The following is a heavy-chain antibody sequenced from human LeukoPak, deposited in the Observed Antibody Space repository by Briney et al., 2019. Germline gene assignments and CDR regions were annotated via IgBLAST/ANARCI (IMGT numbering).Heavy chain of an antibody. J-gene: IGHJ4*02. CDR3: AKVVVPAATAFDY. Sequence: SAISGSGGSTYYADSVKGRFTISRDNSKNTLYLQMNSLRAEDTAVYYCAKVVVPAATAFDYWGQGTLXTV. CDR2: ISGSGGST. D-gene: IGHD2-2*01. V-gene: IGHV3-23*01.